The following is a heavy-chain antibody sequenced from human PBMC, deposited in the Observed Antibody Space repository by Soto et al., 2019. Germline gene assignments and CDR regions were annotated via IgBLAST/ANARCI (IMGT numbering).Heavy chain of an antibody. J-gene: IGHJ4*01. CDR2: ISSSSSYI. V-gene: IGHV3-21*01. D-gene: IGHD1-26*01. CDR1: GFTFSSYS. Sequence: PGGSLRLSCAASGFTFSSYSMNWVRQAPGKGLEWVSSISSSSSYIYYADSVKGRFTISRDNAKNSLYLQMNSLRAEDTAVYYCASSLTIGGSYGDFDYWAHGTMLPVSS. CDR3: ASSLTIGGSYGDFDY.